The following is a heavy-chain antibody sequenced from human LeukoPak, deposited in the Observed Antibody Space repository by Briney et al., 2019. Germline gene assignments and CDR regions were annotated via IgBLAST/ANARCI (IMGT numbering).Heavy chain of an antibody. V-gene: IGHV1-3*01. D-gene: IGHD6-13*01. CDR3: ASTKSPSSWNWSTYYYDMDV. J-gene: IGHJ6*02. CDR2: INAGNGNT. Sequence: ASVKVSCKASGYTFTSYAMHWVRQAPGQRLEWMGWINAGNGNTKYSQKFQGRVTITRDTSASTAYMELSSLRSEDTAVYYCASTKSPSSWNWSTYYYDMDVWGQGTTVTVSS. CDR1: GYTFTSYA.